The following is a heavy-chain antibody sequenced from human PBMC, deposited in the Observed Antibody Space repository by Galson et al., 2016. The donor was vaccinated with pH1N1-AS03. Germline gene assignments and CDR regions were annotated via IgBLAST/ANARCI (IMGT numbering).Heavy chain of an antibody. CDR1: GFTFSGYT. Sequence: SLRLSCAASGFTFSGYTMSWIRQTPGKGLEWVSYISGSGATIYYADSVKGRFSISRDSAKNSLFLQMNSLRVEDTAVYYCARSSYDILTNPLYWGQGVPVTVSS. CDR2: ISGSGATI. J-gene: IGHJ4*02. CDR3: ARSSYDILTNPLY. V-gene: IGHV3-11*01. D-gene: IGHD3-9*01.